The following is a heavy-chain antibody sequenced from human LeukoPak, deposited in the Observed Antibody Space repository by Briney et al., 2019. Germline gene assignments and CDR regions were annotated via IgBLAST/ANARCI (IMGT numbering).Heavy chain of an antibody. CDR3: ARVGYYDSSGYSDAFDI. Sequence: SETLSLTCTVSGGSISSYYWSWIRQPAGKGLEWIGRIYASGSTNYNPSFKSRVTMSVDTSKNQFSLKLSSVTAADTAVYYCARVGYYDSSGYSDAFDIWGQGTMVTVSS. CDR2: IYASGST. V-gene: IGHV4-4*07. J-gene: IGHJ3*02. CDR1: GGSISSYY. D-gene: IGHD3-22*01.